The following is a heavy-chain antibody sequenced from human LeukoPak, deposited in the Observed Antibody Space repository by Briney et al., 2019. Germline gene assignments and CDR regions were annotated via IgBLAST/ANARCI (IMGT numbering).Heavy chain of an antibody. V-gene: IGHV3-23*01. J-gene: IGHJ4*02. D-gene: IGHD3-10*01. CDR2: VSGDGGRT. CDR3: ARAYGSGSYSAIDY. CDR1: GFTFTSYA. Sequence: EGSLRLSCVASGFTFTSYAMSWVRQAPGKGLEWVSSVSGDGGRTYYAASVQGRFTISRDNSKNTLYLQMNSLRAEDTAVYYCARAYGSGSYSAIDYWGQGTLVTVSS.